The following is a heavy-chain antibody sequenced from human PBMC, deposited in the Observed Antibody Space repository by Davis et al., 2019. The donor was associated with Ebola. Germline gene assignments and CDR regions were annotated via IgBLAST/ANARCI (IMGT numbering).Heavy chain of an antibody. CDR3: ARALSSNYDYYMDV. CDR2: INPKRGVT. J-gene: IGHJ6*03. V-gene: IGHV1-2*04. Sequence: AASVKVSCKASGYTFIDYYIHWVRQAPGQGLEWMGWINPKRGVTKYAQQFQDWVTMTRDTSITTAYVELSGLTSDDTAIYYCARALSSNYDYYMDVWGKGSAVTVSS. D-gene: IGHD4/OR15-4a*01. CDR1: GYTFIDYY.